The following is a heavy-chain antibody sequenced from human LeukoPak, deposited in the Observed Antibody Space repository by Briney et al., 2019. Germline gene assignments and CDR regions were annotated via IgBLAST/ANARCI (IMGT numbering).Heavy chain of an antibody. CDR2: ISAYNGNT. J-gene: IGHJ4*02. CDR3: ARAPNYGGNPSSFDY. V-gene: IGHV1-18*01. Sequence: GASVKVSCKASGYTFTSYGISWARQAPGQGLEWMGWISAYNGNTNYAQKLQGRVTMTTDTSTSTAYMELRSLRSDDTAVYYCARAPNYGGNPSSFDYWGQGTLVTVSS. CDR1: GYTFTSYG. D-gene: IGHD4-23*01.